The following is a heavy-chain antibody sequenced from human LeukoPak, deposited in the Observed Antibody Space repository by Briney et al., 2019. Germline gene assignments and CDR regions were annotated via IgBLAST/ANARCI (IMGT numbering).Heavy chain of an antibody. CDR3: ARDRRACSTSCYLDAFDI. V-gene: IGHV1-69*13. Sequence: ASVKVSCKASGGTFSSYAISWVRQAPGQGLEWMGGIIPIFGTANYAQKFQGRVTITADESTSTAYMELSSLRSEDTAVYYCARDRRACSTSCYLDAFDIWGQGTMVTVSS. CDR1: GGTFSSYA. J-gene: IGHJ3*02. CDR2: IIPIFGTA. D-gene: IGHD2-2*01.